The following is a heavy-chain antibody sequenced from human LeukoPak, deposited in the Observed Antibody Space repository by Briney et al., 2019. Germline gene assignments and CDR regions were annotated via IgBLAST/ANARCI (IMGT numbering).Heavy chain of an antibody. V-gene: IGHV3-66*01. CDR2: VYGGDTT. D-gene: IGHD3-10*01. CDR3: ARDAHTGSGTYWGGVDYYYGLDV. Sequence: GGSLRLSCAASGFTFSNYGMHWVRQAPGKGLEWVSVVYGGDTTYYADSVKGRFTVSRDNSKNTLYLQMNSLRAEDTAVYYCARDAHTGSGTYWGGVDYYYGLDVWGQGTTVTVSS. J-gene: IGHJ6*02. CDR1: GFTFSNYG.